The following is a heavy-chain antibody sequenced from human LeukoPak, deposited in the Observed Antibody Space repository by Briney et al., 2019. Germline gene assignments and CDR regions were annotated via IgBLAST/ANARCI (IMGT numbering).Heavy chain of an antibody. Sequence: GGSLRLSCAASGFTFRSYAMHWVRQAPGKGLEWVAVISYDGNNKYYADSVKGRFTISRDNSKNTLYLQMNSLRAEDTAVYYCARGIAGYCSSTSCYRGVTDWGQGTLVTVSS. D-gene: IGHD2-2*02. J-gene: IGHJ4*02. V-gene: IGHV3-30*04. CDR2: ISYDGNNK. CDR3: ARGIAGYCSSTSCYRGVTD. CDR1: GFTFRSYA.